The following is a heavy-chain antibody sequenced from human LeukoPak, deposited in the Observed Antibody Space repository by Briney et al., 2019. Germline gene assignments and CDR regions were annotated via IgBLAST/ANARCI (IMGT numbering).Heavy chain of an antibody. V-gene: IGHV4-38-2*02. CDR3: ARHKGLATIRGWFDP. Sequence: SETLSLTCTVSGYSISSGYYWGWIRQPPGKGLEWIGSIYHSGSTNYNPSLKSRVTISVDTSKNQFSLKLSSVTAADTAVYYCARHKGLATIRGWFDPWGQGTLVTVSS. D-gene: IGHD5-12*01. CDR2: IYHSGST. CDR1: GYSISSGYY. J-gene: IGHJ5*02.